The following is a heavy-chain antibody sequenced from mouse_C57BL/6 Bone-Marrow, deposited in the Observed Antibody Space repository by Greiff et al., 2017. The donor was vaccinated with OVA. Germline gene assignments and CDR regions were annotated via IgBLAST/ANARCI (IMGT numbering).Heavy chain of an antibody. CDR2: ISSGGDYI. D-gene: IGHD2-1*01. V-gene: IGHV5-9-1*02. CDR3: TEGNSDWFAY. Sequence: EVKLMESGEGLVKPGGSLKLSCAASGFTFSSYAMSWVRQTPEKRLEWVAYISSGGDYIYYADTVKGRFTISRDNARNTLYLQMSSLKSEDTAMYYCTEGNSDWFAYWGQGTLVTVSA. CDR1: GFTFSSYA. J-gene: IGHJ3*01.